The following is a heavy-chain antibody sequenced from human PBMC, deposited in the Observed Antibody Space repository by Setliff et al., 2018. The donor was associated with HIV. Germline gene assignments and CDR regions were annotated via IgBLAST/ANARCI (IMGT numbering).Heavy chain of an antibody. CDR3: ATLDPSGGNFLAY. D-gene: IGHD2-21*02. CDR1: GGSINSYY. Sequence: LSLTCTVSGGSINSYYWNWIRQPPGKGLEWIGYIYTSGSTNYNPSLKSRVTISVDTSKMQFSLHLTSVTAADTAVYYCATLDPSGGNFLAYWGQGTLVTVSS. CDR2: IYTSGST. J-gene: IGHJ4*02. V-gene: IGHV4-4*09.